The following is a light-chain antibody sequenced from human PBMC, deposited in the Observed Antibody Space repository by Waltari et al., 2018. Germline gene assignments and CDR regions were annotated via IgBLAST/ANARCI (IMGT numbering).Light chain of an antibody. V-gene: IGKV3-20*01. CDR2: GAS. J-gene: IGKJ4*01. Sequence: EIVLTQSPGTLSLSPGERATLPCRASQSVSNNYLAWYQQKLGQAPRLLIYGASSRATGISDRFSGSGSGTDFTLTISSLEPEDFAVYYCQQYGSSPLTFGGGTKVEIK. CDR1: QSVSNNY. CDR3: QQYGSSPLT.